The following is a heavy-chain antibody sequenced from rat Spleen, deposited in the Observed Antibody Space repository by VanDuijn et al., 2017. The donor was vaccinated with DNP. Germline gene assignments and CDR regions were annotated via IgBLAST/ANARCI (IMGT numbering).Heavy chain of an antibody. CDR3: ARFYGGFDY. CDR2: ISSGGNA. J-gene: IGHJ2*01. CDR1: GFSLTNYG. D-gene: IGHD1-11*01. V-gene: IGHV2S12*01. Sequence: QVQLKESGPGLVQPSQTLSLTCTVSGFSLTNYGVSWVRPPPGKGLQWVAAISSGGNAKYTSALKSRLSISRDTSTSQVFLKMNSLQTEDTAMYFCARFYGGFDYWGQGVMVTVSS.